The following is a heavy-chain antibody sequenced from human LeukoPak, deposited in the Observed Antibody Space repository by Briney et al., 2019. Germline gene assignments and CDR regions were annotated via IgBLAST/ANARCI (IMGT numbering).Heavy chain of an antibody. J-gene: IGHJ4*02. CDR3: ARHLRDGSQGNPIDY. CDR1: GGSISSSSYY. V-gene: IGHV4-39*01. CDR2: IYYSGNT. D-gene: IGHD1-26*01. Sequence: PSETLSLTCTVSGGSISSSSYYWGWIRQPPGKGLVWTGSIYYSGNTYYNPSLKGRVTISVDTSKNQFSLKLSSVTAADTAVYYCARHLRDGSQGNPIDYWGQGTLVTVSS.